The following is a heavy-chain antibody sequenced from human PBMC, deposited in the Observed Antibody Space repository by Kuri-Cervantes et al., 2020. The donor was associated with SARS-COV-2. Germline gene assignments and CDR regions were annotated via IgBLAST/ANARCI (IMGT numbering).Heavy chain of an antibody. CDR3: ANLNYYDSSGARGLGMDV. J-gene: IGHJ6*02. V-gene: IGHV1-69*05. Sequence: SVKVSCKASGGTFSSYAISWVRQAPGQGLEWMGGIIPIFGTANYAQKFQGRVTMTRNTSINTAYMELSSLISEDTAVYYCANLNYYDSSGARGLGMDVWGQGTTVTVSS. CDR1: GGTFSSYA. CDR2: IIPIFGTA. D-gene: IGHD3-22*01.